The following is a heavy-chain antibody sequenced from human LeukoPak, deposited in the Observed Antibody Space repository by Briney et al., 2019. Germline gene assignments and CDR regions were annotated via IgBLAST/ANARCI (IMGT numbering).Heavy chain of an antibody. D-gene: IGHD6-13*01. CDR3: ARGRAGYSSSSGSTLKYYYYYSMDV. CDR1: GFTFSSYS. V-gene: IGHV3-21*01. CDR2: ISSSSSYI. J-gene: IGHJ6*02. Sequence: GGSLRLSCAASGFTFSSYSMNWVRQAPGKGLEWVSSISSSSSYIYYADSVKGRFTISRDNAKNSLYLQMNSLRAEDTAVYYCARGRAGYSSSSGSTLKYYYYYSMDVWGQGTTVTVSS.